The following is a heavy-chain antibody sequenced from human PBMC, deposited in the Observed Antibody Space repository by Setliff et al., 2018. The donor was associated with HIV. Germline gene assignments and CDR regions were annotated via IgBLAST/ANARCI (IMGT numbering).Heavy chain of an antibody. D-gene: IGHD6-13*01. CDR2: ISFSGNTI. Sequence: GGSLRLSCAASGFIFSDYYMSWIRRAPGKGLEWVSYISFSGNTIYYTDSVKGRFTISISTVYMELNSLTSEDTAVYYCARGGYSSSWWNYGMDVWGQGTTVTVSS. CDR1: GFIFSDYY. V-gene: IGHV3-11*01. J-gene: IGHJ6*02. CDR3: ARGGYSSSWWNYGMDV.